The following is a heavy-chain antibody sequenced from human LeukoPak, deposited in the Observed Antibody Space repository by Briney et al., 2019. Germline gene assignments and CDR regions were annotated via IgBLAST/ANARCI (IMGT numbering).Heavy chain of an antibody. V-gene: IGHV4-34*01. CDR2: IYHSGST. J-gene: IGHJ3*02. CDR3: ARGGAVNAFGI. Sequence: SSETLSLTCAVYGGSFSNYYWNWIRQTPGKGLEWIGEIYHSGSTDYNPSLKSRVTISIDTSKNHFSLKLSSVTAADTAVYYCARGGAVNAFGIWGQGTRVTVSS. D-gene: IGHD6-19*01. CDR1: GGSFSNYY.